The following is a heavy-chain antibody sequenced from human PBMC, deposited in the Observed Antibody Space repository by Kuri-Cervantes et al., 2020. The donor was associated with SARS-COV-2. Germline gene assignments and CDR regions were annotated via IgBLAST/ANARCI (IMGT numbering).Heavy chain of an antibody. CDR1: GGTFSSYA. J-gene: IGHJ4*02. CDR3: ARGVAVAGYYYFDY. V-gene: IGHV1-69*13. CDR2: IIHIFGTA. Sequence: SVKVSCKASGGTFSSYAISWVRQAPGQGLEWMGGIIHIFGTANYGQKFQGRVTITADESTSTAYMELSSLRSEDTAVYYCARGVAVAGYYYFDYWGQGTLVTVSS. D-gene: IGHD6-19*01.